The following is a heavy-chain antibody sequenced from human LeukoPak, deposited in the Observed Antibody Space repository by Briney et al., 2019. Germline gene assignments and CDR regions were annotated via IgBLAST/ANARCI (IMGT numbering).Heavy chain of an antibody. Sequence: SETLSLTCAVSGYSIGSSNWWGWIRQPPGKGLEWIGYIYYSGSTYYNPSLKSRVTMSVDTSKNQFSLKLSSVTAVDTAVYYCARSPVVRGVIKFFDYWGQGTLVTVSS. D-gene: IGHD3-10*01. CDR1: GYSIGSSNW. CDR3: ARSPVVRGVIKFFDY. J-gene: IGHJ4*02. CDR2: IYYSGST. V-gene: IGHV4-28*01.